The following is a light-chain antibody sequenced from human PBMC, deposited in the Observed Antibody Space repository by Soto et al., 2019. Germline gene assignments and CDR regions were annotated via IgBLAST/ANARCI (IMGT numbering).Light chain of an antibody. Sequence: DIVMTQSPDSLAVSLGERATINCKSSQSVLYSSNNENYLAWYQQKPGQPPKLLIYWASTRESGVPDRFSGSGSGTDFTLTISSLQAEDVAVYYCQQYYSPPPTFGQGTKVEIK. J-gene: IGKJ1*01. CDR2: WAS. V-gene: IGKV4-1*01. CDR1: QSVLYSSNNENY. CDR3: QQYYSPPPT.